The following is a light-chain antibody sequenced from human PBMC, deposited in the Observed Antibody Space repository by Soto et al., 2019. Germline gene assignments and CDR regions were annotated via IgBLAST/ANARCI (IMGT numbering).Light chain of an antibody. Sequence: DIQMTQSPSTLSGSVGNMFTITCRGSQTISSWLAWYQQKPGKAPKLLIYKASTLKSGVPSRFSGSGSGTEFTITISSLQTDDFATYYCQHYNSSSEAFGQGTQVDI. V-gene: IGKV1-5*03. J-gene: IGKJ1*01. CDR2: KAS. CDR1: QTISSW. CDR3: QHYNSSSEA.